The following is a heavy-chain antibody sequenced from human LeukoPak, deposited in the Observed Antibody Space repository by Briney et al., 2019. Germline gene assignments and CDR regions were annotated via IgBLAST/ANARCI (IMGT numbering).Heavy chain of an antibody. V-gene: IGHV3-73*01. D-gene: IGHD4-17*01. J-gene: IGHJ4*02. CDR3: TLLYGDYARF. Sequence: GGSLKLSCAASGFTFSGSAMHWVRQASGKGLEWVGRIRSKANSYATAYAASVKGGFTISRDDSKNTAYLQMNSLKTEDTAVYYCTLLYGDYARFWGQGTLVTVSS. CDR2: IRSKANSYAT. CDR1: GFTFSGSA.